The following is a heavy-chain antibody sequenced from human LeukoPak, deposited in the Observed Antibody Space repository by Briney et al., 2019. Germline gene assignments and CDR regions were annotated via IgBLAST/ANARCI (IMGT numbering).Heavy chain of an antibody. Sequence: GGSLRLSCAASGFTFSSYAMSCVCEDPGEGLGWVSAIRGSGSSTHYADSVKGRFTISRDNSKITLYLQMNSLRAEDTAVYYCARAGSGSETLSAWYDYWGQGTLVTVSS. CDR1: GFTFSSYA. V-gene: IGHV3-23*01. CDR3: ARAGSGSETLSAWYDY. D-gene: IGHD6-13*01. CDR2: IRGSGSST. J-gene: IGHJ4*02.